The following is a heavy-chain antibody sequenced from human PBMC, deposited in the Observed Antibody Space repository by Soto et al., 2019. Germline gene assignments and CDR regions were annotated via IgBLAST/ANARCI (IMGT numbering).Heavy chain of an antibody. V-gene: IGHV3-23*01. D-gene: IGHD4-17*01. CDR3: ANDYAAYYYYGMDV. Sequence: GGSLRLSCAASGFTFSRYAMSWVRQAPGKGLEWVSAISGSGGSTYYADSVKGRFTISRDNSKNTLYLQMNSLRAEDTAVYYCANDYAAYYYYGMDVWGQGTTVTVSS. CDR2: ISGSGGST. CDR1: GFTFSRYA. J-gene: IGHJ6*02.